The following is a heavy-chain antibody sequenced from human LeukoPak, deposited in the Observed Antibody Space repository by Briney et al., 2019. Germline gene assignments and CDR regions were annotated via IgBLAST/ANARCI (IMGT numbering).Heavy chain of an antibody. J-gene: IGHJ4*02. Sequence: PSETLSLTCTVSGVSISSGGYYWSWIRQHPGKGLEWIGYIYYSGSTYYNPSLKSRVTISVDTSKNQFSLKLSSVTAADTAVYYCARVVLWFGDETTEFDYWGRGTLVTVSS. CDR1: GVSISSGGYY. D-gene: IGHD3-10*01. V-gene: IGHV4-31*03. CDR2: IYYSGST. CDR3: ARVVLWFGDETTEFDY.